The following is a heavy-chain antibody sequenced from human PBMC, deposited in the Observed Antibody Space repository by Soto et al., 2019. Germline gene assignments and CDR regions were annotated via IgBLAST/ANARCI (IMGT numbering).Heavy chain of an antibody. CDR2: SIPILGIA. V-gene: IGHV1-69*02. CDR3: ARAKDGYLDY. J-gene: IGHJ4*02. Sequence: QVQLVQAGAEVKKPGSSVKVSCKASGGTFSSYTISWVRQAPGQGLEWMGRSIPILGIANYAQKFQGRVTITADKSTSTAYMELSSLRYEDTGGYYCARAKDGYLDYWGQGTLVTVSS. CDR1: GGTFSSYT.